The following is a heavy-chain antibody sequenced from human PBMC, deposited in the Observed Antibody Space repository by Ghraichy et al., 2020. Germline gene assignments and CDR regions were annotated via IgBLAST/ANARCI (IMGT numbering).Heavy chain of an antibody. CDR2: INPNSGGT. Sequence: ASVKVSCKASGYTFTGYYMHWVRQAPGQGLEWMGWINPNSGGTNYAQKFQGRVTMTRDTSISTAYMELSRLRSDDTAVYYCARRHYDSSNYYYAAFDLWGQGTMVTVSS. J-gene: IGHJ3*01. CDR1: GYTFTGYY. CDR3: ARRHYDSSNYYYAAFDL. V-gene: IGHV1-2*02. D-gene: IGHD3-22*01.